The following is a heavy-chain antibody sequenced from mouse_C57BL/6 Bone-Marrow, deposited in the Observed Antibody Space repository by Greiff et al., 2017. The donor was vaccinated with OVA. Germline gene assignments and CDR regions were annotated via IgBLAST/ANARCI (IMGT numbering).Heavy chain of an antibody. J-gene: IGHJ2*01. D-gene: IGHD2-3*01. V-gene: IGHV1-82*01. CDR1: GYAFSSSW. CDR3: ARHDGYYLYYFDY. Sequence: QVQLQQSGPELVKPGASVKISCKASGYAFSSSWMNWVKQSPGKGLEWIGRIYPGDGDTNYNGKFKGKATLTADKSSSTAYMQLSSLTSEDSAVYFCARHDGYYLYYFDYWGQGTTLTVSS. CDR2: IYPGDGDT.